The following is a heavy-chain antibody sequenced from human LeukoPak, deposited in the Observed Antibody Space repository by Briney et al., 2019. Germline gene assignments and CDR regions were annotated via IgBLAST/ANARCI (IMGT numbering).Heavy chain of an antibody. Sequence: GGSLRLSCAASGFTFSSYAMHWVRQAPGKGLEWVAVISYDGSNKYYADSVKGRFTISRGNSKNTPYLQMNSLRAEDTAVYYCARGSGSLASYWGQGTLVTVSS. CDR1: GFTFSSYA. CDR2: ISYDGSNK. D-gene: IGHD1-26*01. J-gene: IGHJ4*02. V-gene: IGHV3-30*04. CDR3: ARGSGSLASY.